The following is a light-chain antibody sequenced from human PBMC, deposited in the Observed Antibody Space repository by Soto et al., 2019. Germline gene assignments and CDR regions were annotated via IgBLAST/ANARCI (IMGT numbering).Light chain of an antibody. J-gene: IGKJ5*01. Sequence: EIVMTQSPATLSLSPGERATLSCRASESVSTNLAWYQQKTGHGPRLLIFGASTRATGIPPRFSGSGSGTDFTLTISSLEPEDFAVYYCQQRSNWPITFGQGTRLEIK. CDR2: GAS. CDR3: QQRSNWPIT. V-gene: IGKV3-11*01. CDR1: ESVSTN.